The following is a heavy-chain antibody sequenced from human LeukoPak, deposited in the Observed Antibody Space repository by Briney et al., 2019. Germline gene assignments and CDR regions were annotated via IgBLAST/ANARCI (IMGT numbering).Heavy chain of an antibody. CDR1: GGTFSTYA. Sequence: SVKVSCKASGGTFSTYAISWVRQAPGQGLEWMGGIIPIFGTANYAQKFQGRVTITADESTSTVYMELSSLRSEDTAVYYCARGRFRWELEIRDFDYWGQGTLVTVSS. J-gene: IGHJ4*02. CDR3: ARGRFRWELEIRDFDY. D-gene: IGHD1-26*01. V-gene: IGHV1-69*13. CDR2: IIPIFGTA.